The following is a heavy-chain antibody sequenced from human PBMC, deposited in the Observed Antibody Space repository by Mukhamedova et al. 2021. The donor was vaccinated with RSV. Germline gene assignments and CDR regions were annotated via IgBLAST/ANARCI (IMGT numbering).Heavy chain of an antibody. D-gene: IGHD7-27*01. Sequence: YISSSSSTIYYADSVKGRFTISRDNAKNSLYLQMNSLRAEDTAVYYCARDRRLTGDARSAFDIWGQGTMVTVSS. V-gene: IGHV3-48*01. J-gene: IGHJ3*02. CDR2: ISSSSSTI. CDR3: ARDRRLTGDARSAFDI.